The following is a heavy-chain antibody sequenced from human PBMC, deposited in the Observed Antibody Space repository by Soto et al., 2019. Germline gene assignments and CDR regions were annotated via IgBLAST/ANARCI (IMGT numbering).Heavy chain of an antibody. Sequence: SETLSLTCAVYVGSFSGYYWSWIRQPPGKGLEWIGEINHRGSTNYNPSLKSRVTISVDTSKNQFSLKLNSVTAADTAVYYCASIAADRYWGQGTLVTVSS. CDR3: ASIAADRY. CDR2: INHRGST. CDR1: VGSFSGYY. V-gene: IGHV4-34*01. J-gene: IGHJ4*02. D-gene: IGHD6-13*01.